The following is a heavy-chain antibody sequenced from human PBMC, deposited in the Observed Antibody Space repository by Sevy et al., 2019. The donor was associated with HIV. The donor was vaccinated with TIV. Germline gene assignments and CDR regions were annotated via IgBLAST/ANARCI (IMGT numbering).Heavy chain of an antibody. CDR1: GFAFRSYS. V-gene: IGHV3-21*01. CDR2: ITTSSSYI. Sequence: GGSLRLSCAASGFAFRSYSMNWVRQAPGKGLEWVSSITTSSSYIHYADSVKGRFTISRDNAKNSLYLKMNSLRAEDTAVYYCAREVEGSTWTAEWYYFDYWGQGTLVTISS. D-gene: IGHD6-13*01. CDR3: AREVEGSTWTAEWYYFDY. J-gene: IGHJ4*02.